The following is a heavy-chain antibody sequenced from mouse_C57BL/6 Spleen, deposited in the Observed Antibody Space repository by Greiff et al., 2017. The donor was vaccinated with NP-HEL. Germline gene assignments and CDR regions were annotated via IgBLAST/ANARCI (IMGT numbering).Heavy chain of an antibody. CDR2: ISSGSSTI. CDR1: GFTFSDYG. Sequence: EVMLVESGGGLVKPGGSLKLSCAASGFTFSDYGMHWVRQAPEKGLEWVAYISSGSSTIYYADTVKGRFTISRDNAKNTLFLQMTSLRSEDTAMYYCARRDYGSRGYFDYWGQGTTLTVSS. CDR3: ARRDYGSRGYFDY. D-gene: IGHD1-1*01. J-gene: IGHJ2*01. V-gene: IGHV5-17*01.